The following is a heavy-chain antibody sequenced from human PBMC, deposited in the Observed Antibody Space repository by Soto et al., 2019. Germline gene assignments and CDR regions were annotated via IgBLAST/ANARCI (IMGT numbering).Heavy chain of an antibody. Sequence: QVQLVQSGDEVKKPGASVKVSCKASGYIFVNYGIAWVRQAPGQGLEWMGWISPYTGNTHSATKVQGRLTMTTDTSTTTAYMDLGSLTSDDTAVYYCVMVNNYVTPTPQDVWGQGTTVTVSS. V-gene: IGHV1-18*01. CDR1: GYIFVNYG. CDR3: VMVNNYVTPTPQDV. J-gene: IGHJ6*02. CDR2: ISPYTGNT. D-gene: IGHD3-16*01.